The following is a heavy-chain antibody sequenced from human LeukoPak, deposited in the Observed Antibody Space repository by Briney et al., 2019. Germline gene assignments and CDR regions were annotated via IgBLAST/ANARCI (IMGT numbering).Heavy chain of an antibody. CDR3: ARGYNWREGFDY. CDR1: GFTFSSYE. J-gene: IGHJ4*02. Sequence: GGSLRLSCAASGFTFSSYEMNWVRQAPGKGLEWVSYISNSGSSIYYADSVKGRFTISRDNAKNSLYLQMNSLRDEDTAVYYCARGYNWREGFDYRGQGTLVTVSS. V-gene: IGHV3-48*03. D-gene: IGHD1-20*01. CDR2: ISNSGSSI.